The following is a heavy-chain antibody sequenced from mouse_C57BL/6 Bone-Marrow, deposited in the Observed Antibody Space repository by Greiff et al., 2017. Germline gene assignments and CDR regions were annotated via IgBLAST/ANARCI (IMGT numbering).Heavy chain of an antibody. J-gene: IGHJ4*01. CDR1: GYTFTDYY. V-gene: IGHV1-19*01. Sequence: EVQLQQSGPVLVKPGASVKMSCKASGYTFTDYYMNWVKQSHGKSLEWIGVINPYNGGTSYNQKFKGKATLTVDKSSSTAYMELNSLTSEDSAVYYCARASSPVDYWGQGTSVTVSS. CDR3: ARASSPVDY. D-gene: IGHD1-1*01. CDR2: INPYNGGT.